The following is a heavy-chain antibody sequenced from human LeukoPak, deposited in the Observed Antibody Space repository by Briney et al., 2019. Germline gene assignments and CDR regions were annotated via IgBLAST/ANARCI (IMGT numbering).Heavy chain of an antibody. J-gene: IGHJ4*02. CDR2: ISSSDAGT. Sequence: PGGSLRLSCAASGFSLSSYAMSWVRQAPGKGLEWVSAISSSDAGTYHADSVRGRFTISRDSSKNTLYLQMNSLRAEDTAVYYCAKAFSRTLDYWGQGTLVTVSS. V-gene: IGHV3-23*01. CDR3: AKAFSRTLDY. D-gene: IGHD1-14*01. CDR1: GFSLSSYA.